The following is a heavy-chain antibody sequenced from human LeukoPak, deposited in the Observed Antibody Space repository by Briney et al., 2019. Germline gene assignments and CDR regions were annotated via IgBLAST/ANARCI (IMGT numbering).Heavy chain of an antibody. V-gene: IGHV3-11*01. CDR2: ISSSRSTI. Sequence: GGSLRLSCAASGFTFSDYYMSWIRQAPGKGLEWVSYISSSRSTIYYAASVKGRFTISRDNAKNSLYLQMNRLRAEDMGVYCCARDTSDLMITAYAFDIWGQGTMLTVSP. D-gene: IGHD3-16*01. CDR1: GFTFSDYY. CDR3: ARDTSDLMITAYAFDI. J-gene: IGHJ3*02.